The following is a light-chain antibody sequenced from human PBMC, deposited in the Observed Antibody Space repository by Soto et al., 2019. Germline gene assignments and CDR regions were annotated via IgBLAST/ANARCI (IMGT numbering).Light chain of an antibody. CDR2: DVS. CDR1: QTISTY. Sequence: DIQMTQSPSSLSASVGDRVTISCRASQTISTYLHCSQHKPGRAPRLLISDVSTLQSGVPGRFRGSGSETEFTLTITYLQPEDFATYYCQQGYSIHALTFGGGTKVELK. CDR3: QQGYSIHALT. J-gene: IGKJ4*01. V-gene: IGKV1-39*01.